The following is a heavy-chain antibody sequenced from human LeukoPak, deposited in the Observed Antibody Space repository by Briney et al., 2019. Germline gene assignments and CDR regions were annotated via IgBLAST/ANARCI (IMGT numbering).Heavy chain of an antibody. J-gene: IGHJ4*02. CDR3: AREGYDSL. Sequence: SETLSLTCTVSGGSISSGNYYWSWIRQPAGKGLEWIGHIYTSGSTNYNPSLKSRVAISVDTSKNQFSLKLSSLTAADTAVYYCAREGYDSLWGQGTLVTVSS. V-gene: IGHV4-61*09. CDR1: GGSISSGNYY. D-gene: IGHD3-3*01. CDR2: IYTSGST.